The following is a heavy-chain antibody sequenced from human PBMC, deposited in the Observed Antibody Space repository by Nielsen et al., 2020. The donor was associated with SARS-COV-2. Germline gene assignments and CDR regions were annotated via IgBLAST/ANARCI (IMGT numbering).Heavy chain of an antibody. CDR2: ISSSSSYI. D-gene: IGHD6-13*01. CDR3: AKDQFSVSSWTFPDY. J-gene: IGHJ4*02. CDR1: GFTFSSYS. V-gene: IGHV3-21*04. Sequence: GGSLRLSCAASGFTFSSYSMNWVRQAPGKGLEWVSSISSSSSYIYYADSVKGRFTISRDNAKNSLYLQMNSLRAEDTALYYCAKDQFSVSSWTFPDYWGQGTLVTVSS.